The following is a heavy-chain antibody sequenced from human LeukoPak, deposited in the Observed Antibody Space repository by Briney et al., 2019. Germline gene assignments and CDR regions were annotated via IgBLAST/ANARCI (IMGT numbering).Heavy chain of an antibody. CDR2: FHNSGTS. V-gene: IGHV4-59*01. D-gene: IGHD6-13*01. Sequence: SETLSLTCTVSDDSISDYYRGWIRQPPGKGLEWIGYFHNSGTSTYNPSLKSRVTISADTSKNQFSLKLNSLTTADTAVYYCARGAAGVVYWGQGTLVTVSS. J-gene: IGHJ4*02. CDR3: ARGAAGVVY. CDR1: DDSISDYY.